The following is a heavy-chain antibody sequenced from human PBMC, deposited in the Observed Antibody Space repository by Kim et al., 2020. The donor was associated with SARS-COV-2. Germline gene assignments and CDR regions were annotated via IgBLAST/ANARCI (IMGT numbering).Heavy chain of an antibody. V-gene: IGHV4-31*03. CDR1: GGSISSGGYY. D-gene: IGHD3-22*01. J-gene: IGHJ4*02. Sequence: SETLSLTCTVSGGSISSGGYYWSWIRQHPGKGLEWIGYIYYSGSTYYNPSLKSRVTISVDTSKNQFSLKLSSATAADTAVYYCARAPIVVVITHFDYWGQGTLVIVSS. CDR2: IYYSGST. CDR3: ARAPIVVVITHFDY.